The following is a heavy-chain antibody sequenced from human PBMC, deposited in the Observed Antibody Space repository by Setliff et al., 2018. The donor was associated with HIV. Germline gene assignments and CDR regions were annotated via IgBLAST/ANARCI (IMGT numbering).Heavy chain of an antibody. D-gene: IGHD2-2*01. Sequence: SETLSLTCGVFGGSFNNYSWNWFRQPPGRGLEWIGEISHSGSTSYNSSLKSRVTMSADTAKNQFSLEMRSLTAADTAVYYCARDQQLQGVQPPYWYFDLWGRGTLVTVSS. V-gene: IGHV4-34*01. J-gene: IGHJ2*01. CDR2: ISHSGST. CDR3: ARDQQLQGVQPPYWYFDL. CDR1: GGSFNNYS.